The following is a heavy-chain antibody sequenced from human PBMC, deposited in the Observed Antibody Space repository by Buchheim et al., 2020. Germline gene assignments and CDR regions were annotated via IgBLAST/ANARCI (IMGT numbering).Heavy chain of an antibody. CDR2: IKSKTDGGTT. D-gene: IGHD5-18*01. CDR3: AKDQGYSYGYRVDY. CDR1: GITFSNAW. V-gene: IGHV3-15*01. Sequence: EVQLVESGGGLVKPGGSLRLSCAASGITFSNAWMSWVRQAPGKGLEWVGRIKSKTDGGTTDYAAPVTGRFTISRDDSKNTLYLQMNSLKTEDTAVYYCAKDQGYSYGYRVDYWGQGTL. J-gene: IGHJ4*02.